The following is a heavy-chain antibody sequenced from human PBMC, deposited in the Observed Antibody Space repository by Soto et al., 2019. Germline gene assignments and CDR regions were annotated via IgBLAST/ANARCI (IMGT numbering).Heavy chain of an antibody. Sequence: SGVAVKKPGASVKVSCKASGYSFTNYGITWVRQAPGQGFEWMGWISAYNGNTNYAQKFQGRVTMTTDASTSTAYLELRSLRSDDTAVYYCARDRGVAPPVAGNTHYYYYMDVWGKGTTVTVSS. CDR1: GYSFTNYG. CDR2: ISAYNGNT. D-gene: IGHD6-19*01. V-gene: IGHV1-18*01. J-gene: IGHJ6*03. CDR3: ARDRGVAPPVAGNTHYYYYMDV.